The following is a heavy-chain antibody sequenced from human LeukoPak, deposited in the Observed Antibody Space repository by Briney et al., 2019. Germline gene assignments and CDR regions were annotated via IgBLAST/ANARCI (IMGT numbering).Heavy chain of an antibody. D-gene: IGHD2/OR15-2a*01. V-gene: IGHV5-10-1*01. J-gene: IGHJ6*01. CDR2: FDPCDSYT. Sequence: GESLKISCKGSGYSFTSYLISWVRQMPGKGLEWRGRFDPCDSYTNFSPSFQGHVPISAVKSISTAYLQWSGLKASDTAMYYCARHRLSDGFCMGVWGKGTTVTVSS. CDR3: ARHRLSDGFCMGV. CDR1: GYSFTSYL.